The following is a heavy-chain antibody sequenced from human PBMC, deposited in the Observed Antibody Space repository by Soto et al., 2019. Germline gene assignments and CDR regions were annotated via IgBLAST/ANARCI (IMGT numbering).Heavy chain of an antibody. D-gene: IGHD1-26*01. J-gene: IGHJ6*02. CDR1: GYTFTSYG. CDR3: ARENRGSSQSYSYYYGMDV. CDR2: ISAYNGNT. V-gene: IGHV1-18*01. Sequence: QVQLVQSGDEVKKPGASVKVSCKASGYTFTSYGISWVRQSPGQVLERMGWISAYNGNTNYAQKLHDRVTMTTDTSTSTAYMELRSLRSNATAVYYCARENRGSSQSYSYYYGMDVWCQGNKVTLSS.